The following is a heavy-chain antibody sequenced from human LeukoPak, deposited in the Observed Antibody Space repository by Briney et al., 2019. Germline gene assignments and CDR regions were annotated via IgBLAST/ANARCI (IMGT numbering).Heavy chain of an antibody. V-gene: IGHV1-18*01. CDR2: ISAYNGNT. J-gene: IGHJ4*02. D-gene: IGHD6-19*01. Sequence: ASVTVSCTASGYTFTSYGISWVRQAPGQGLEWMGWISAYNGNTNYAQELQGRVTMTRNTSISTAYMELSSLRSEDTAVYYCASAPYSSGWYALDYWGQGTLVTVSS. CDR1: GYTFTSYG. CDR3: ASAPYSSGWYALDY.